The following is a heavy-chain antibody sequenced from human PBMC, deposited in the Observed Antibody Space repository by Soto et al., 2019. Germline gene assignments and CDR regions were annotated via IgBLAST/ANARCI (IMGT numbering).Heavy chain of an antibody. CDR2: IYYSGST. CDR1: VGSISDSSYF. Sequence: PSETLSLTCTVSVGSISDSSYFWDWIRQPPGKGLEWIGNIYYSGSTYYNLSLKSRVTISVDTSKNQFSLKLSSVTAADTAVYYCARRGVSSYYSNYWGLGTLVTVSS. J-gene: IGHJ4*02. V-gene: IGHV4-39*01. CDR3: ARRGVSSYYSNY. D-gene: IGHD2-15*01.